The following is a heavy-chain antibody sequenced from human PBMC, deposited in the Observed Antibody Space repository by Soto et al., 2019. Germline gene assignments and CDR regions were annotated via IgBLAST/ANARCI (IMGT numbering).Heavy chain of an antibody. V-gene: IGHV1-8*01. CDR2: MNPNSGNT. CDR1: GYTFTSYD. CDR3: AREYYCSGSSCYPGVFDP. J-gene: IGHJ5*02. D-gene: IGHD2-15*01. Sequence: ASVKVSCKASGYTFTSYDINWVRQATGQGLEWMGWMNPNSGNTGYAQKFQGRVTMTRNTSISTAYMELSSLRSEDTAVYYCAREYYCSGSSCYPGVFDPWGQGTLVTVSS.